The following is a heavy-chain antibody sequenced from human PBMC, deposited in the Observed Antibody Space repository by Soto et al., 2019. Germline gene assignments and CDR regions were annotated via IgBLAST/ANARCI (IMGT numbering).Heavy chain of an antibody. D-gene: IGHD3-16*01. Sequence: GGSLRLSCAASGFTFSSYSMNWVRQAPGKGLEWVSSISSSSSYIYYADSVKGRFTISRDNAKNSLYLQMNSLRAEDTAVYYCARDSFGDLWFDPWGQGTLVTVSS. CDR3: ARDSFGDLWFDP. V-gene: IGHV3-21*01. CDR1: GFTFSSYS. J-gene: IGHJ5*02. CDR2: ISSSSSYI.